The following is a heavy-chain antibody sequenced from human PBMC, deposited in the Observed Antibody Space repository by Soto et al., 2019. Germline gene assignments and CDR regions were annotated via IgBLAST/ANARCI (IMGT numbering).Heavy chain of an antibody. D-gene: IGHD6-19*01. CDR3: ASGPFSSDLYYFDY. J-gene: IGHJ4*02. V-gene: IGHV5-10-1*01. CDR1: GYDFTTYW. CDR2: VDPDDSYI. Sequence: GESLKISCQASGYDFTTYWISWVRQMPGKGLEWIGRVDPDDSYINYSPSFQGHVTISADKTTSTAYLQWGSLMASDSAIYYCASGPFSSDLYYFDYWGQGTLVTVSS.